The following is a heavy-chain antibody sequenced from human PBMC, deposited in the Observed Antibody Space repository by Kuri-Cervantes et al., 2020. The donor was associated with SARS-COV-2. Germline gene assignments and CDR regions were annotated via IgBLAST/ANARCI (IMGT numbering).Heavy chain of an antibody. CDR3: ARDQGGYYMDV. CDR2: MYFNGRT. D-gene: IGHD3-16*01. V-gene: IGHV4-59*12. CDR1: GGSIRSYF. J-gene: IGHJ6*03. Sequence: GSLRLSCNVSGGSIRSYFWSWIRQAPGKGLEWIGCMYFNGRTNYNPSLKRRVSMSVDTSKNQFSLKLSSVTAADTAVYYCARDQGGYYMDVWGKGTTVTVSS.